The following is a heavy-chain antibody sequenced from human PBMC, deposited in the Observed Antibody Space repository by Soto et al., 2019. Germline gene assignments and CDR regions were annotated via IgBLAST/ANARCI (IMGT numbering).Heavy chain of an antibody. CDR3: ASPQAYYDFWSGYPYYYYGMDV. D-gene: IGHD3-3*01. J-gene: IGHJ6*02. CDR1: GYTFTSYD. V-gene: IGHV1-8*01. Sequence: QVQLVQSGAEVKKPGASVKVSCKASGYTFTSYDINWVRQATGQGLEWMGGMNPNSGNTGYAQKFQGRFTMTRNTSISTAYIELSSLRSEDTAVYYCASPQAYYDFWSGYPYYYYGMDVCGQGTTVTVSS. CDR2: MNPNSGNT.